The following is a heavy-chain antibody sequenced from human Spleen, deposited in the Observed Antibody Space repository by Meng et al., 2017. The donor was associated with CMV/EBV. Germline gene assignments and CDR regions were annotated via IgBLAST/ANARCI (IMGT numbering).Heavy chain of an antibody. Sequence: SVKGSCKASGGTFSSYTISWVRQAPGQGLEWMGRIIPILGIANYAQKFQGRVTITADKSTSTAYMELRSLRSEDTAVYYCARDQSGGGIQLWLDYYYGMDVWGQGTTVTVSS. CDR1: GGTFSSYT. CDR2: IIPILGIA. J-gene: IGHJ6*02. D-gene: IGHD5-18*01. V-gene: IGHV1-69*04. CDR3: ARDQSGGGIQLWLDYYYGMDV.